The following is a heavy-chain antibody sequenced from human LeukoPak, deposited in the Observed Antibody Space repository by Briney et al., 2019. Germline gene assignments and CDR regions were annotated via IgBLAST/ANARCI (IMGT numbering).Heavy chain of an antibody. J-gene: IGHJ3*02. V-gene: IGHV4-59*01. CDR2: IYYSGST. CDR1: GGSINSYY. Sequence: SETLSLTCTVSGGSINSYYWSWIRQPPGKGLEWIGYIYYSGSTNYNPSLKSRVTISRDTSKNQFSLRLRSVTAADTAVYYCARDYAFDIWGQGTMVTVSS. CDR3: ARDYAFDI.